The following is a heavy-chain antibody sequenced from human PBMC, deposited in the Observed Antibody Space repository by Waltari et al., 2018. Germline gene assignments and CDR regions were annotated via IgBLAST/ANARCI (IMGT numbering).Heavy chain of an antibody. Sequence: EVQMVESGGGLVEPGGSLRLPCATSGFTFRISSLSWVRQPPGNGLEWVSSITSSDYIYYSDSVEGRFTISRDNAKQSLYLQMNSLRAEDTAVYYCARDPPIIWNGYPPSMDVWGQGTTVTVSS. J-gene: IGHJ6*02. D-gene: IGHD3-3*01. CDR2: ITSSDYI. CDR3: ARDPPIIWNGYPPSMDV. V-gene: IGHV3-21*02. CDR1: GFTFRISS.